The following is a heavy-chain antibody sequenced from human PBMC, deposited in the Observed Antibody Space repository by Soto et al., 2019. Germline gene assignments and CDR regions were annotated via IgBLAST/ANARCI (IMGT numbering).Heavy chain of an antibody. CDR2: ISYDGSNK. CDR1: GFTFSSYG. D-gene: IGHD6-13*01. V-gene: IGHV3-30*18. J-gene: IGHJ5*02. Sequence: GESLKISCAASGFTFSSYGMHWVRQAPGKGLEWVAVISYDGSNKYYADSVKGRFTISRDNSKNTLYLQMNSLRAEETAVYYCAKDVEQLDENWFDPWGQGTLVTVSS. CDR3: AKDVEQLDENWFDP.